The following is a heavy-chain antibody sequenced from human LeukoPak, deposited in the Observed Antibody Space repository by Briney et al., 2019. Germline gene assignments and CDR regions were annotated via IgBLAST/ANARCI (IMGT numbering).Heavy chain of an antibody. CDR1: GFTFSNAW. J-gene: IGHJ4*02. CDR3: TTVTYYYGSGTYYPLDY. Sequence: GGSLRLSCAASGFTFSNAWMSWVRQAPGKGLEWVGHIKIKTDGGTTDYAAPVKGRFTISRDDSKNTLYLQMNSPKTEDTAVYYCTTVTYYYGSGTYYPLDYWGQGTLVTVSS. D-gene: IGHD3-10*01. V-gene: IGHV3-15*01. CDR2: IKIKTDGGTT.